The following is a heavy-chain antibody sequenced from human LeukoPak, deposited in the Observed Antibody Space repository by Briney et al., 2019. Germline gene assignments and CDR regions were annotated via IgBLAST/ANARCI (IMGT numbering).Heavy chain of an antibody. CDR2: ISSSSSYI. CDR3: AKDPNYYDSSGYFDY. V-gene: IGHV3-21*04. J-gene: IGHJ4*02. CDR1: GFTFSSYS. D-gene: IGHD3-22*01. Sequence: HPGGSLRLSCAASGFTFSSYSMNWVRQAPGKGLEWVSSISSSSSYIYYADSVKGRFTISRDNAKNSLYLQMNSLRAEGTAVYYCAKDPNYYDSSGYFDYWGQGTLVTVSS.